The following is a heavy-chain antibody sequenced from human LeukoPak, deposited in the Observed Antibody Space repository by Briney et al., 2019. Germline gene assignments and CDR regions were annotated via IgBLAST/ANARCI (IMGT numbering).Heavy chain of an antibody. V-gene: IGHV3-66*01. Sequence: GSLRLSCAASGFTVSSNYMGWVRQAPGKGLEWVSVIYSGGSTYYADSVKGRFTISRDNSKNTLYLQMNSLRAEDTAVYYCARGAIVVVPAAIVFDYWGQGTLVTVSS. J-gene: IGHJ4*02. CDR3: ARGAIVVVPAAIVFDY. CDR2: IYSGGST. CDR1: GFTVSSNY. D-gene: IGHD2-2*01.